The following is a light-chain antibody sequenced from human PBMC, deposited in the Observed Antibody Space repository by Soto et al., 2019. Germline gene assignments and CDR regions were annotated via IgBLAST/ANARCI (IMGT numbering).Light chain of an antibody. CDR2: AAS. V-gene: IGKV3-20*01. Sequence: EIVMTQSPGTLSLSPGERATLSCRASQSVSSSYLSWYQQIPGPAPSLLNYAASRRATAIPGRFSGRGSGTDFPLIISRLEHEDFAVYYCQHNGSSGTFGGGTKVEIK. CDR1: QSVSSSY. J-gene: IGKJ4*01. CDR3: QHNGSSGT.